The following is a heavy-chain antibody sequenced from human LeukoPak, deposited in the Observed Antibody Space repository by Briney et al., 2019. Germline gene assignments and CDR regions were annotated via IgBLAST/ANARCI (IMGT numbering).Heavy chain of an antibody. CDR2: ISHSGNS. CDR3: ARDGDFYYFDY. J-gene: IGHJ4*02. V-gene: IGHV4-38-2*02. Sequence: VKPSETLSLTCTVSGYSISSGNYWGWIRQPPGKGPEWIASISHSGNSYYSPSLKSPVSISVDTSKNQFSLRLSFVTAADTAVYYCARDGDFYYFDYWGQGTLVTVSS. CDR1: GYSISSGNY.